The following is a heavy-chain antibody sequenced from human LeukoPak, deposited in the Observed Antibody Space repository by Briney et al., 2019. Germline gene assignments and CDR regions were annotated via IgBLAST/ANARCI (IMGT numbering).Heavy chain of an antibody. CDR2: IRYDGSNK. CDR3: AKRGYCSGGSCYEVLQGIGY. D-gene: IGHD2-15*01. J-gene: IGHJ4*02. CDR1: GFTFSSYG. V-gene: IGHV3-30*02. Sequence: GGSLRLSCAASGFTFSSYGMHWVRQAPGKGLEWVAFIRYDGSNKYYADSVKGRFTISRDNSKNTLYLQMNSLRAEDTAVYYCAKRGYCSGGSCYEVLQGIGYWGQGTLVTVSS.